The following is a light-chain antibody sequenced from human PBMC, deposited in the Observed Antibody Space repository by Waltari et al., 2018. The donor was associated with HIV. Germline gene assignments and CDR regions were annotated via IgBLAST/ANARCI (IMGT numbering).Light chain of an antibody. Sequence: HSVLTQPPSMSAAPGQRVTISCSGTFPNVGTNYISWYQQFPGTAPKLLIYENNKRPSGIPDRFSGSKSGTTATLGITGLQTGDEADYYCGTWDSNLGSGVFGGGTRVTVL. V-gene: IGLV1-51*01. CDR1: FPNVGTNY. CDR3: GTWDSNLGSGV. J-gene: IGLJ3*02. CDR2: ENN.